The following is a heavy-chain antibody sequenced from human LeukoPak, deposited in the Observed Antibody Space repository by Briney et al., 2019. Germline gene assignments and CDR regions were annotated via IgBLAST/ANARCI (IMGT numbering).Heavy chain of an antibody. J-gene: IGHJ4*02. CDR1: GSSFRSHT. V-gene: IGHV3-48*04. CDR2: ISNSGSVI. Sequence: PGGSQRLSCAASGSSFRSHTMNWVRQAPGKGLEWISYISNSGSVIYYADSVKGRFTISRDNAKNSLYLQMNSLRAEDTAVYYCARNLPAADYWGQGTLVTVSS. CDR3: ARNLPAADY. D-gene: IGHD2-2*01.